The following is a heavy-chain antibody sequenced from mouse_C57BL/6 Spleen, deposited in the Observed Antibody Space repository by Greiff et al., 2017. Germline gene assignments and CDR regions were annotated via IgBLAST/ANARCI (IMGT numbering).Heavy chain of an antibody. V-gene: IGHV1-59*01. J-gene: IGHJ4*01. CDR1: GYTFTSYW. D-gene: IGHD1-1*01. CDR3: ARPGSSPYYYAMDY. Sequence: QVQLQQPGAELVRPGTSVKLSCKASGYTFTSYWMHWVKQRPGQGLEWIGVIDPSDSYTNYNQKFKGKATLTVDTSSSTTYMQLSSLTSEDSAVYYCARPGSSPYYYAMDYWGQGTSVTVSS. CDR2: IDPSDSYT.